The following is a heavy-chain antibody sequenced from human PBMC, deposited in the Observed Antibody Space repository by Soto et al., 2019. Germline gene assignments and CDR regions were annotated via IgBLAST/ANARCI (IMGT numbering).Heavy chain of an antibody. D-gene: IGHD4-17*01. V-gene: IGHV1-18*01. CDR1: GYTFTSYG. CDR2: ISGYNGDT. CDR3: ARDWVGDLAY. J-gene: IGHJ4*02. Sequence: QVQLVQSGGEVKQPGASVKVSCKTSGYTFTSYGISWVRQAPGQGLEWMGWISGYNGDTKYVQKFQGRVTLPTATSTNLAYMEVRSLRSDDTAVYYCARDWVGDLAYWGQGTLVTVSS.